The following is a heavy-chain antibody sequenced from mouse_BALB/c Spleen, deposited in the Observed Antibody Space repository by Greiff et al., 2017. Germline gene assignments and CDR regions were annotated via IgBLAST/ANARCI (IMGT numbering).Heavy chain of an antibody. J-gene: IGHJ1*01. D-gene: IGHD1-1*01. V-gene: IGHV5-15*02. CDR1: GFTFSDYG. Sequence: EVKLMESGGGLVQPGGSRKLSCAASGFTFSDYGMAWVRQAPGKGPEWVAFISNLAYSIYYADTVTGRFTISRENAKNTLYLEMSSLRSEDTAMYYCAREGYYYGSSYRYFDVWGAGTTVTVSS. CDR2: ISNLAYSI. CDR3: AREGYYYGSSYRYFDV.